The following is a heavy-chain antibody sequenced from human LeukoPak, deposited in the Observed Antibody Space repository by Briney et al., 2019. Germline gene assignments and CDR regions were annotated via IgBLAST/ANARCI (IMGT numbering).Heavy chain of an antibody. CDR3: AKDFYYDSSGYYFDAFDI. D-gene: IGHD3-22*01. J-gene: IGHJ3*02. CDR2: IRYDGSNK. Sequence: GGSLRLSXAASGFTFSSYGMHWVRQARGKGLEWVAFIRYDGSNKYYADSVKGRFTISRDNSKNTLYLQMNSLRAEDTAVYYCAKDFYYDSSGYYFDAFDIWGQGTMVTVSS. CDR1: GFTFSSYG. V-gene: IGHV3-30*02.